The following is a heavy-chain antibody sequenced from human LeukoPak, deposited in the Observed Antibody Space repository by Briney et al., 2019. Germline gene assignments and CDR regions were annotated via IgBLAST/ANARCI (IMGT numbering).Heavy chain of an antibody. J-gene: IGHJ4*02. CDR2: INHSGST. V-gene: IGHV4-34*01. Sequence: SETLSLTCAVYGGSFSGYYWSWIRQPPGKELEWIGEINHSGSTNYNPSLKSRVTISVDTSKNQFSLQLKSVTPEDTAVYYCARVNLGSHDYWGQGTLVTVSS. D-gene: IGHD3-10*01. CDR1: GGSFSGYY. CDR3: ARVNLGSHDY.